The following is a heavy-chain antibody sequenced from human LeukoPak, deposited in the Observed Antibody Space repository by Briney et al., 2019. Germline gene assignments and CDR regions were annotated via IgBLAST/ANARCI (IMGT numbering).Heavy chain of an antibody. J-gene: IGHJ3*02. Sequence: GGSLRLSCAASGFTFSSYGMHWVRQAPGKGLEWVAVISYDGSNKYYADSVKGRFTISRDNAKNSLYVQMNSLRVEDTAVYYCARDLRNHDLWSGGAFDIWGQGTMVTVYS. CDR2: ISYDGSNK. CDR3: ARDLRNHDLWSGGAFDI. V-gene: IGHV3-30*03. D-gene: IGHD3-3*01. CDR1: GFTFSSYG.